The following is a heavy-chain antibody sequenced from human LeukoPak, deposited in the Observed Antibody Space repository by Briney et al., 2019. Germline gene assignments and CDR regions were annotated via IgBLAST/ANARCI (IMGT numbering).Heavy chain of an antibody. Sequence: ASVKVSCKASGYTFTGYYMHWVRQAPGQGLEWMGWINPNSGGTNYAQKFQGRVTMTRDTSISTAYMELSRLRSEDTAVYYRARVPRRYYDRTRGPFDYWGQGTLVTVSS. CDR1: GYTFTGYY. CDR3: ARVPRRYYDRTRGPFDY. J-gene: IGHJ4*02. CDR2: INPNSGGT. D-gene: IGHD3-22*01. V-gene: IGHV1-2*02.